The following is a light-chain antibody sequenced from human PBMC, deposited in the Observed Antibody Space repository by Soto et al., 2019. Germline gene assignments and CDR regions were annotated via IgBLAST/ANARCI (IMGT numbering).Light chain of an antibody. J-gene: IGLJ1*01. CDR3: SSHTSSTLYV. CDR1: SSDVGGYNY. V-gene: IGLV2-14*01. CDR2: DVS. Sequence: QSALTQPASVSGSPGQSITISCTGTSSDVGGYNYVSWYQQYPGKAPKLMIYDVSNRPSGVSNRFSGSKSGNTASLTISGLQGEDEADYYCSSHTSSTLYVFGTGTKLTVL.